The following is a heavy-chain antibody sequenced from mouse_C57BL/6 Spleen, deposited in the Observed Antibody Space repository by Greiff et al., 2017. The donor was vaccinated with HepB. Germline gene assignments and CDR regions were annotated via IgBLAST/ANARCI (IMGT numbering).Heavy chain of an antibody. CDR2: INPSTGGT. CDR3: ARENFAY. CDR1: GYSFTGYY. Sequence: EVQLQQSGPELVKPGASVKISCKASGYSFTGYYMNWVKQSPEKSLEWIGEINPSTGGTTYNQKFKAKATLTVDKSSSTAYMQLKSLTSEDSAVYYCARENFAYWGQGTLVTVSA. J-gene: IGHJ3*01. V-gene: IGHV1-42*01.